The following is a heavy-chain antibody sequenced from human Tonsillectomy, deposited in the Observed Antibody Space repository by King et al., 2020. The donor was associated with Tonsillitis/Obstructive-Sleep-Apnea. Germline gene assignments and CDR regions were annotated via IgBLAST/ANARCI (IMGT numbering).Heavy chain of an antibody. Sequence: QLQESGPGLVKPSGTLSLTCAVSGGSISSSNWWSWVRQPPGKGLGWIGESYHSGSTNYNPSLKSRVTISVDKSKNQFALKRTSVTAADTAVYYGARADYDPDAFDIWGQGTMVTVSS. CDR3: ARADYDPDAFDI. CDR1: GGSISSSNW. CDR2: SYHSGST. V-gene: IGHV4-4*02. J-gene: IGHJ3*02. D-gene: IGHD4-17*01.